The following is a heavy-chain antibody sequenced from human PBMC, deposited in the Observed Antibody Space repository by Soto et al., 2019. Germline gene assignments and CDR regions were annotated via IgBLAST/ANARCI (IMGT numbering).Heavy chain of an antibody. D-gene: IGHD6-13*01. V-gene: IGHV2-5*01. Sequence: QITLKESGPTLVKPKQTLTLTRTFSGFSLSTSGVGVGWIRQPPGKALEWLALIYWNDDKRYRPSLKSRLTVMKDSSKNQVVITMTNMDPMDTATYYWGVKAAAGRAYRMDVWGRGTTVTVS. CDR1: GFSLSTSGVG. CDR3: GVKAAAGRAYRMDV. J-gene: IGHJ6*02. CDR2: IYWNDDK.